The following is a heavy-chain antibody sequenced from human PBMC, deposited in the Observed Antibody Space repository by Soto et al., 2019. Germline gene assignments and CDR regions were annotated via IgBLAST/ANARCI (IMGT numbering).Heavy chain of an antibody. CDR3: ARGTAFWSSYERYGYFDY. D-gene: IGHD3-3*01. V-gene: IGHV1-18*01. J-gene: IGHJ4*02. CDR1: GYTFTSYG. CDR2: ISAYNGNT. Sequence: ASVKVSCKASGYTFTSYGISWVRQAPGQGLEWMGWISAYNGNTNYAQKLQGRVTMTTDTSTSTAYMELRSLRSDDTAVYYCARGTAFWSSYERYGYFDYWGQGTLVTVSS.